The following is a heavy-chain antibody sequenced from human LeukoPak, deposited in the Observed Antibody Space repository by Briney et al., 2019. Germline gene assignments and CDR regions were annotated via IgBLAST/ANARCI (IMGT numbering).Heavy chain of an antibody. D-gene: IGHD4-17*01. CDR2: IWYDGSNK. CDR3: AKGETTVTTYLDY. CDR1: GFTFSSYG. V-gene: IGHV3-33*06. Sequence: PGRSLRLSCAASGFTFSSYGMHWVRQAPGKWLEWVAVIWYDGSNKYYADSVKGRFTISRDNSKNTLYLQMNSPRAEDTAVYYCAKGETTVTTYLDYWGQGTLVTVSS. J-gene: IGHJ4*02.